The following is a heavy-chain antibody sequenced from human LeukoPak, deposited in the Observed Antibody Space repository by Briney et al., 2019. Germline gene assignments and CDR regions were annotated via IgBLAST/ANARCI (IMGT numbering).Heavy chain of an antibody. CDR2: INHSGST. V-gene: IGHV4-34*01. CDR3: ARGNHYDFWSGYYYCYMDV. Sequence: SSETLSLTCAVYGGSFSGYYWSWIRQPPGKGLEWIGEINHSGSTNYNPSLKSRVTISVDTSKNQFSLKLSSVTAADTAVYYCARGNHYDFWSGYYYCYMDVWGKGTTVTVSS. J-gene: IGHJ6*03. D-gene: IGHD3-3*01. CDR1: GGSFSGYY.